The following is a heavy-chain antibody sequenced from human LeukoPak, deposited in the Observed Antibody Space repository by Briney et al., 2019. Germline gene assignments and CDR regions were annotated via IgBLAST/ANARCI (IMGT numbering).Heavy chain of an antibody. CDR3: ARHSSGFYSPFFDY. V-gene: IGHV4-59*08. J-gene: IGHJ4*02. CDR2: TYHTATS. CDR1: GGSVSSYY. D-gene: IGHD3-22*01. Sequence: SETLSLTCTVSGGSVSSYYWGWIRQSPGKGLDFIGFTYHTATSNYNPSLKSRVSMSIDMSKNALYLNLSSVTAADTAIYYCARHSSGFYSPFFDYWGRGALVTVSS.